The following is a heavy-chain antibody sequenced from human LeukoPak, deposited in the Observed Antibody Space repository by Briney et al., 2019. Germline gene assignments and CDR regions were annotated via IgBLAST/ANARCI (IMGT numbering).Heavy chain of an antibody. V-gene: IGHV4-59*01. CDR1: GGSISGYY. CDR3: ARDRYSSGWYIDY. Sequence: SSETLSLTCSVSGGSISGYYWSWIRQPPGKRLEWLGYIYYTGSTNYNPSLKRRLTMSLDTSKNQFSLKLSSVTAADTAVYYCARDRYSSGWYIDYWGQGTLVTVSS. D-gene: IGHD6-19*01. J-gene: IGHJ4*02. CDR2: IYYTGST.